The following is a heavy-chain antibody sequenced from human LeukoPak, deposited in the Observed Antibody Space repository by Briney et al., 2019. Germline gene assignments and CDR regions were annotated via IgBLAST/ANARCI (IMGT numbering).Heavy chain of an antibody. CDR1: GGSISN. V-gene: IGHV4-39*01. CDR2: IYYSGTT. J-gene: IGHJ4*02. CDR3: ARYCTSTSCFLKHVFDS. Sequence: SETLSLTCTVSGGSISNWGWIRQPPGKGLEWIGSIYYSGTTYYNPSLKSRVTISADTSKNQISLELSSVTAADTAVYYCARYCTSTSCFLKHVFDSWGQGTLVTVSS. D-gene: IGHD2-2*01.